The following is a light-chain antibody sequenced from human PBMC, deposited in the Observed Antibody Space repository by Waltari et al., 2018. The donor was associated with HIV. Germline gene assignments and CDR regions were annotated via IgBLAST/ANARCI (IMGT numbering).Light chain of an antibody. CDR1: GSNIATND. Sequence: QFVLTQPPSMSAAPGQRVTISCSATGSNIATNDVSWYQQFPRAAPKLLIYDTSERPSGIPARFSGSKSGTSATLAITGLQTGDEADYECGTWDASLQTGVFGGGTKLTVL. CDR2: DTS. J-gene: IGLJ3*02. V-gene: IGLV1-51*01. CDR3: GTWDASLQTGV.